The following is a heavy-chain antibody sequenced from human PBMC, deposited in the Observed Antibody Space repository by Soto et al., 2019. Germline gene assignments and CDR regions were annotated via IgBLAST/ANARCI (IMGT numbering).Heavy chain of an antibody. V-gene: IGHV3-23*01. CDR2: ISGSGGST. Sequence: GGSLRLSCAASGFTFSSYAMSWVRQAPGKGLEWVSAISGSGGSTYYADSVKGRFTISRDNSKNTLYLQMNSLRAEDTAVYYCAKDRRVYDFWSGYLTADYWGQGTLVTVSS. J-gene: IGHJ4*02. CDR1: GFTFSSYA. D-gene: IGHD3-3*01. CDR3: AKDRRVYDFWSGYLTADY.